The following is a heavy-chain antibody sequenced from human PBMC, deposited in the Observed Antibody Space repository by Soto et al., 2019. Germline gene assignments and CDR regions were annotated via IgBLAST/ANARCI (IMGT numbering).Heavy chain of an antibody. J-gene: IGHJ4*02. D-gene: IGHD5-12*01. Sequence: GGSLRLSCAASGFTFSSYAMHWVRQAPGKGLEWVAVISYDGSNKYYADSVKGRFTISRDNSKNTLYLQMNSLRAEDTAVYYCARERRPDGYKSTYFDYWGQGTLVTVSS. CDR2: ISYDGSNK. V-gene: IGHV3-30-3*01. CDR3: ARERRPDGYKSTYFDY. CDR1: GFTFSSYA.